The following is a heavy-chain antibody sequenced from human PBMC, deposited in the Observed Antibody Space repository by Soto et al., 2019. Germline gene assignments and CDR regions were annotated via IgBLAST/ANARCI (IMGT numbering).Heavy chain of an antibody. D-gene: IGHD6-13*01. CDR2: MKPNSDDT. V-gene: IGHV1-8*01. CDR3: ARGPYTSSWETRFDY. J-gene: IGHJ4*02. Sequence: ASVKVSCKASGYTFTSYDINWVRQATGQGLEWMGWMKPNSDDTGYVEKFQGRVSMTRNTSISTAYMELSSLRSEDTAVYYCARGPYTSSWETRFDYWGQGTLVTVSS. CDR1: GYTFTSYD.